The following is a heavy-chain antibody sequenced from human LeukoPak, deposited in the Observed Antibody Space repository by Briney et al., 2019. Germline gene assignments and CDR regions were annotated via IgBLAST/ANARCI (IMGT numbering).Heavy chain of an antibody. Sequence: GGSLRLSCAASGFTFSSYAMNWVRQAPPEALEWVSRVSNGGNTYYADSVKGRFTISRDNSKNTLSLQMNSLRAEDTAVYYCARDPQPYYDYGEPGNAFDIWGQGTMVTVSS. D-gene: IGHD4-17*01. V-gene: IGHV3-23*01. J-gene: IGHJ3*02. CDR1: GFTFSSYA. CDR2: VSNGGNT. CDR3: ARDPQPYYDYGEPGNAFDI.